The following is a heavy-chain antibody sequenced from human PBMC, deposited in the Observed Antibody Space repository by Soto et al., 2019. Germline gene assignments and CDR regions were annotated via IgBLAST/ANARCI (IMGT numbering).Heavy chain of an antibody. CDR1: GYTFISYG. CDR3: ARPLGGSGVDGMDV. CDR2: ISAYNGNT. J-gene: IGHJ6*02. Sequence: QVQLVQSGGEVKKPGASVKVSCKASGYTFISYGITWVRQAPGQGLEWMGWISAYNGNTNYAQKLQGRVTMTTDTSTRTPYMELRSLRSDDTAVYYCARPLGGSGVDGMDVWGQGTTVTVSS. D-gene: IGHD3-10*01. V-gene: IGHV1-18*01.